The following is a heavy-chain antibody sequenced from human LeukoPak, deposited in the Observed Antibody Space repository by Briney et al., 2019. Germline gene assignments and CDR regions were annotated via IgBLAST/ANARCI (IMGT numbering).Heavy chain of an antibody. Sequence: SVXXSXKASXXTFTSYAMNWVRQAPGQGLEWMGWINTNTGNPTYAQGFTGRFVFSLDTSVSTAYLQISSLKAEDTAVYYCARIEHLPAALMPTHYYYGMDVWGQGTTVTVSS. CDR2: INTNTGNP. CDR3: ARIEHLPAALMPTHYYYGMDV. V-gene: IGHV7-4-1*02. CDR1: XXTFTSYA. J-gene: IGHJ6*02. D-gene: IGHD2-2*01.